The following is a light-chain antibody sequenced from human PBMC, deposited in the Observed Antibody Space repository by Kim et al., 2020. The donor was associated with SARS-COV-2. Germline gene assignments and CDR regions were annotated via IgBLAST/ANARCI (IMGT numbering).Light chain of an antibody. J-gene: IGKJ2*01. Sequence: SSSPGERATLFCRASQHVSSAYVAWYQQKPGQPPRLLIYDGSRRAAGVPDRFSGSGSGTDFSLTITRLEPEDFAVYYCQQYAMSYTFGQGTKLEI. V-gene: IGKV3-20*01. CDR1: QHVSSAY. CDR3: QQYAMSYT. CDR2: DGS.